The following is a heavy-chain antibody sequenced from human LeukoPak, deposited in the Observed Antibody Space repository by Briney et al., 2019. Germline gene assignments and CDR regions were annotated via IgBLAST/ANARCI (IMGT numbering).Heavy chain of an antibody. CDR1: GFTFSSYE. CDR2: ISTSGTTE. J-gene: IGHJ4*02. Sequence: GGSLRLSCAASGFTFSSYEKSWVRQAPGKGLEWVSYISTSGTTEKYADSVKGRFTISRDNAKNSLYLQMYSLRAEDTAVYYCARGEQLNYFAYWGQGALVTVSS. V-gene: IGHV3-48*03. CDR3: ARGEQLNYFAY. D-gene: IGHD1-26*01.